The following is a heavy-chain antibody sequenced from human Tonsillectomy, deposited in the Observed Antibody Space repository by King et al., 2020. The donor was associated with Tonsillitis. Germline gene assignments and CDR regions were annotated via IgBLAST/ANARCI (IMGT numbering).Heavy chain of an antibody. CDR2: IQFDSKYK. CDR3: ATEDNYDHDAFEI. CDR1: GFTFSSYG. V-gene: IGHV3-30*02. D-gene: IGHD3-16*01. Sequence: VQLVESGGGVVQPGGSLRLSCAASGFTFSSYGMHWVRQAPGKGLEWVAFIQFDSKYKPYADSVKGRFTISRDNSKNTLYLQMNSLRVEDTAVYFCATEDNYDHDAFEIWGQGTMCTVSS. J-gene: IGHJ3*02.